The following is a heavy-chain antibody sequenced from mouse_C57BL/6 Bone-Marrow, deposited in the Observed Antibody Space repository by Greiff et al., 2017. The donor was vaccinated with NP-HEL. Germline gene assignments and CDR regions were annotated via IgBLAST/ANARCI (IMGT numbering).Heavy chain of an antibody. Sequence: DVKLVESGGGLVQPGESLKLSCESNEYEFPSHDMSWVRKTPEKRLELVAAINSDGGSTYYPDTMERRFIISRDNTKKTLYLQMSSLRSEDTALYYCARPEYDGYYVWFAYWGQGTLVTVSA. CDR1: EYEFPSHD. CDR3: ARPEYDGYYVWFAY. D-gene: IGHD2-3*01. V-gene: IGHV5-2*01. J-gene: IGHJ3*01. CDR2: INSDGGST.